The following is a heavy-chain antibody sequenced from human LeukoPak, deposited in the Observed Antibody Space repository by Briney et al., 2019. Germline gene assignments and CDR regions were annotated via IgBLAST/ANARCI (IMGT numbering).Heavy chain of an antibody. CDR2: ISYDGSNK. Sequence: GGSLRLSCAASGFTFSSYGMHWVRQDPGKGLEWVAVISYDGSNKYYADSVKGRFTISRDNSKNTLYLQMNSLRAEDTAVYYCARDNYYGAFDIWGQGTMVTVSS. CDR1: GFTFSSYG. V-gene: IGHV3-30*03. CDR3: ARDNYYGAFDI. J-gene: IGHJ3*02. D-gene: IGHD1-26*01.